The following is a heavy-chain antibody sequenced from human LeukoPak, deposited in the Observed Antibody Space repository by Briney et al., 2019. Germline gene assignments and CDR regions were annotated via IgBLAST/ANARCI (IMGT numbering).Heavy chain of an antibody. V-gene: IGHV4-39*01. CDR2: IYYSGST. CDR1: GASIISSSYY. D-gene: IGHD6-19*01. Sequence: SETLSLTCAVSGASIISSSYYWGWIRQPPGKGLEWIGSIYYSGSTNYNPTLKSRVPISADTSKNQFSLKLSSVTAADTAVYYCARRAYSSGAHWGQGTLVTVSS. J-gene: IGHJ4*02. CDR3: ARRAYSSGAH.